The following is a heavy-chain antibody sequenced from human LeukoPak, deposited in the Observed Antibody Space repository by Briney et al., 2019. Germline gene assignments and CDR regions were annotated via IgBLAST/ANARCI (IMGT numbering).Heavy chain of an antibody. CDR1: GFTFRNYV. CDR2: ISGSGDST. D-gene: IGHD1-26*01. Sequence: PGGSLRLSCAASGFTFRNYVMNWVRQAPGKGLEWVSGISGSGDSTYYADSVKGRFTISRDSSKNTLFLHMNSLRVEDTAIYYCAKDRTVGASYWYFDLWGRGTLATVSS. V-gene: IGHV3-23*01. J-gene: IGHJ2*01. CDR3: AKDRTVGASYWYFDL.